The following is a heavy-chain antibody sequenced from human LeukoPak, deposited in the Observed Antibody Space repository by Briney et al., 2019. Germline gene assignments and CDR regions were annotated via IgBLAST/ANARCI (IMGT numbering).Heavy chain of an antibody. J-gene: IGHJ4*02. Sequence: SQTLSLTCAISGDSVSSNSAAWNWIRQSPSRGLEWLGRTYYRSKGYNDYDVSVKSRITITTATSKNKFSLKLNSVTPEDTAVYYCARAYYYYDSSGYLFDYWGQGTLVTVSS. CDR3: ARAYYYYDSSGYLFDY. CDR1: GDSVSSNSAA. V-gene: IGHV6-1*01. D-gene: IGHD3-22*01. CDR2: TYYRSKGYN.